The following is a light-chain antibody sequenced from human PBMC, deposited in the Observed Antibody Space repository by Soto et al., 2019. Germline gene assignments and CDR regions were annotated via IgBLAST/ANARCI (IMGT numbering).Light chain of an antibody. CDR2: AAS. CDR1: HTISDY. CDR3: QQTYNTPIT. J-gene: IGKJ5*01. Sequence: DIQMTQSPSSLSASVGDRVTITCRAGHTISDYLNWYQQKPGAAPQLLISAASTLQSGVPSRFSGRGSGTEFTLTISGLQPEDCATYYGQQTYNTPITFGQGTRLEIK. V-gene: IGKV1-39*01.